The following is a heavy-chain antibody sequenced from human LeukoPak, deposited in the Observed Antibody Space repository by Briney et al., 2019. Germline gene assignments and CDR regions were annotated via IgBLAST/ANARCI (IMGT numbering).Heavy chain of an antibody. D-gene: IGHD4-17*01. CDR2: IYYSGST. Sequence: SETLSLTCTVSGGSISSYYWSWIRQPPGKGLEWMGYIYYSGSTNYNPSLKSRVTISVDTSKNQFSLKLSSVTAADTAVYYCARGGTVTTEDYWGQGTLVTVSS. V-gene: IGHV4-59*01. J-gene: IGHJ4*02. CDR1: GGSISSYY. CDR3: ARGGTVTTEDY.